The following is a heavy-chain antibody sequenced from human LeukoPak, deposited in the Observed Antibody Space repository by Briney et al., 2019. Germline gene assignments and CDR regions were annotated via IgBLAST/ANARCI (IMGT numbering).Heavy chain of an antibody. Sequence: GGSLRLSCAASGFTFSSYAMSWVRQAPGKGLEWVSAISGSGGSTYYADSVKGRFTISRDNSKNTLYPQMNSLRAEDTAVYYCAKGERYYYGSGNTLDYWGQGTLVTVSS. CDR2: ISGSGGST. CDR3: AKGERYYYGSGNTLDY. CDR1: GFTFSSYA. V-gene: IGHV3-23*01. D-gene: IGHD3-10*01. J-gene: IGHJ4*02.